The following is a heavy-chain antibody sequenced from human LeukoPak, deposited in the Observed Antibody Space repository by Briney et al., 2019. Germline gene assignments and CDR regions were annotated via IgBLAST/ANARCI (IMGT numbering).Heavy chain of an antibody. CDR3: ARHGRGMDV. CDR1: GYSISSGYY. Sequence: SETLSLTCGVSGYSISSGYYWGWIRQPPGKELEWIGSIYQSGSTYYNPSLKSRVTILADRSKNQFSLKLSSVTASDTAVYYCARHGRGMDVWGKGTTVTVSS. D-gene: IGHD1-26*01. CDR2: IYQSGST. V-gene: IGHV4-38-2*01. J-gene: IGHJ6*03.